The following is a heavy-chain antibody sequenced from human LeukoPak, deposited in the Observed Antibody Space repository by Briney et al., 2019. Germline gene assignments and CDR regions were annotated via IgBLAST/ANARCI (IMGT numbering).Heavy chain of an antibody. CDR2: INHSGST. CDR3: ARGGPTRRGAFDI. J-gene: IGHJ3*02. D-gene: IGHD3-10*01. CDR1: GGSFSGYY. Sequence: PSETLSLTRAVYGGSFSGYYWSWIRQPPGKGLEWIGEINHSGSTNYNPSLKSRVTISVDTSKNQFSLKLSSVTAADTAVHYCARGGPTRRGAFDIWGQGTMVTVSS. V-gene: IGHV4-34*01.